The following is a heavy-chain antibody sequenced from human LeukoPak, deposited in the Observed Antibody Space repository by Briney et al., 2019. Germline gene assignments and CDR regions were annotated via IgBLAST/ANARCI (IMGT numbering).Heavy chain of an antibody. J-gene: IGHJ4*02. CDR2: AYTSGTT. CDR1: SASISSGSLY. D-gene: IGHD3-22*01. CDR3: ARSPDYESTGYAY. V-gene: IGHV4-61*02. Sequence: SQTLSLTCTASSASISSGSLYWNWIRQPPGNELEWIGRAYTSGTTNYNPSLKSRVTISVDTSKKHFSLKLSSVTAADTAVYYCARSPDYESTGYAYWGQGTLVTVSS.